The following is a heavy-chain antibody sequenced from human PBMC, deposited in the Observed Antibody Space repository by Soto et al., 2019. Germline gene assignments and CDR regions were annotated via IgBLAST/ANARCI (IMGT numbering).Heavy chain of an antibody. J-gene: IGHJ3*02. CDR1: GGSISSRTYY. Sequence: QLQLQESGPGLVKPSETLSLTCTVSGGSISSRTYYWGWIRQPPGKGLEWIGNIYNSGSTYYNPFLKSRVTLSVDTSKNQFSLKMSSVTAADTAVYYCARPLTSHSSSFDAFDIWGQGTMVTVSS. CDR2: IYNSGST. CDR3: ARPLTSHSSSFDAFDI. D-gene: IGHD6-13*01. V-gene: IGHV4-39*01.